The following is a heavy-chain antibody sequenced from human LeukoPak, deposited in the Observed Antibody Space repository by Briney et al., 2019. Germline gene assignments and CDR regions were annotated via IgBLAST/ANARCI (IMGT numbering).Heavy chain of an antibody. V-gene: IGHV1-69*01. CDR3: ARSVSGIAVAGSPHFDY. D-gene: IGHD6-19*01. Sequence: SVKVSCKASGDTFSSYAISWVRQAPGQGLEWMGGIIPIFGTANYAQKFQGRVTITADESTSTAYMELSSLRSEDTAVYYCARSVSGIAVAGSPHFDYWGQGTLVTVSS. CDR2: IIPIFGTA. CDR1: GDTFSSYA. J-gene: IGHJ4*02.